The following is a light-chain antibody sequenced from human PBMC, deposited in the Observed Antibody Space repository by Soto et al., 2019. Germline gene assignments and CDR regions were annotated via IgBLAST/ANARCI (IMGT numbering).Light chain of an antibody. J-gene: IGLJ1*01. CDR3: NSYVGSNNYV. CDR1: SSDISDNKY. V-gene: IGLV2-8*01. CDR2: GVN. Sequence: QSALTQPPSASGSPGQSVTISCTGTSSDISDNKYVSWFQQHPGKAPKVLIYGVNKRASGVPDRFSGSKSGNTASLTVSGLRADDEADYYCNSYVGSNNYVFGTGTKVTVL.